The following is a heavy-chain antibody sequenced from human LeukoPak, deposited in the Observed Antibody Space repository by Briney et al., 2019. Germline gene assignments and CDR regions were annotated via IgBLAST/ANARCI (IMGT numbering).Heavy chain of an antibody. CDR2: IYYTGST. CDR3: ASGNSEIGLRY. CDR1: GGSISSGTYY. V-gene: IGHV4-39*06. Sequence: SETLSLTRTVSGGSISSGTYYWGWIRQPPGKGLEWIGSIYYTGSTYYNPSLKSRVTISVDTSKNQFALKLSSVTAADTATYYCASGNSEIGLRYWGQGTLVTVSS. D-gene: IGHD3-3*01. J-gene: IGHJ4*02.